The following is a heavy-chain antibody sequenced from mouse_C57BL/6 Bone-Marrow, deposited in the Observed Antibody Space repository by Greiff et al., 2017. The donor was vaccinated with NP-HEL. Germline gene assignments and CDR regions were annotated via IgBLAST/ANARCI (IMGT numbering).Heavy chain of an antibody. Sequence: VKLMESGPELVKPGASVKISCKASGYAFSSSWMNWVKQRPGKGLEWIGRIYPGDGDTNYNGKFKGKATLTADKSSSTAYMQLSSLTSEDSAVYFCARCYSNSYFDYWGQGTTLTVSS. CDR1: GYAFSSSW. J-gene: IGHJ2*01. D-gene: IGHD2-5*01. CDR2: IYPGDGDT. V-gene: IGHV1-82*01. CDR3: ARCYSNSYFDY.